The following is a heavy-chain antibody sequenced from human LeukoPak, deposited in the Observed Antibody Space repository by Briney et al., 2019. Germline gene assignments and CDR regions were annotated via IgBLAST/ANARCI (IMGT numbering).Heavy chain of an antibody. Sequence: GASVKVSCKASGYTFTGYYMHWVRQAPGQGLEWMGWINPNNGDTHYAQKFQGTVTMTRDTSISTAYMELSSLRSEDTAVYYCARATGGDYIDYWGQGTLVTVSS. CDR3: ARATGGDYIDY. CDR1: GYTFTGYY. J-gene: IGHJ4*02. D-gene: IGHD3-16*01. V-gene: IGHV1-2*02. CDR2: INPNNGDT.